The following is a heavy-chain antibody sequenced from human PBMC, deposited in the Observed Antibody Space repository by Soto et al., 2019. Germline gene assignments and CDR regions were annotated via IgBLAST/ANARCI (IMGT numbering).Heavy chain of an antibody. Sequence: QVQLVQSGAEVTKPGASVKVSCKASGYTFTNYGISWVRQAPGQGLEWMGWISGYNGNTNYAQKLQGRVTLTTDTSTNTAYMEVRSLRSDDTAVYYCARDRDSGSFLGIFDYWGQGTLVTVSS. CDR2: ISGYNGNT. V-gene: IGHV1-18*04. J-gene: IGHJ4*02. CDR3: ARDRDSGSFLGIFDY. D-gene: IGHD1-26*01. CDR1: GYTFTNYG.